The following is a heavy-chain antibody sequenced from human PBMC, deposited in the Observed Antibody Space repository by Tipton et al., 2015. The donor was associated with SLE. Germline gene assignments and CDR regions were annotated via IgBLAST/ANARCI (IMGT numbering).Heavy chain of an antibody. J-gene: IGHJ4*02. D-gene: IGHD3-3*01. CDR1: GFIFSNYA. CDR3: AKDNTPIRTIFGVAYDY. Sequence: SLRLSCEISGFIFSNYAMSWVRQAPGKGLEWVSGISGSGGSTYYADSVKGRFTISRDNSKNTLYLQMNSLRAEDTAVYYCAKDNTPIRTIFGVAYDYWGQGTLVTVSS. V-gene: IGHV3-23*01. CDR2: ISGSGGST.